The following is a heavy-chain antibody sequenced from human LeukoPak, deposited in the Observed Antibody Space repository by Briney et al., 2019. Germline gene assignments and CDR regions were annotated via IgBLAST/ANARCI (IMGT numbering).Heavy chain of an antibody. V-gene: IGHV4-59*01. CDR2: IYYSGST. CDR3: ARYIVSYPHDAFDI. J-gene: IGHJ3*02. CDR1: GGSFSSYY. D-gene: IGHD1-26*01. Sequence: SETLPLTCAVYGGSFSSYYWSWIRQPPGKGLEWIGYIYYSGSTSYNPSLKSRVTISVDTSKKQFSLKLSSVTAADTAFYYCARYIVSYPHDAFDIWGQGTMVTVSS.